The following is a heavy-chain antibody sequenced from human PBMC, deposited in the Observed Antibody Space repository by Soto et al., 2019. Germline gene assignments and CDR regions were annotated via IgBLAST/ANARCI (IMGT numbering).Heavy chain of an antibody. CDR3: ARASWVGGAGFQH. V-gene: IGHV1-3*01. CDR1: GYTFTSYA. Sequence: ASVKVSCKASGYTFTSYAMHWVRQAPGQRLEWMGWINAGNGNTKYSQKFQGRVTITRDTSASTAYMELRSLRFDDTAVYYCARASWVGGAGFQHWGQGTLVTVSS. CDR2: INAGNGNT. J-gene: IGHJ1*01. D-gene: IGHD1-26*01.